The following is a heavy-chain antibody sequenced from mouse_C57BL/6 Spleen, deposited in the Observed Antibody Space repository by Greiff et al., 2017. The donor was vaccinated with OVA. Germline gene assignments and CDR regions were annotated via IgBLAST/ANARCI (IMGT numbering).Heavy chain of an antibody. CDR3: AKRVTGNAMDY. V-gene: IGHV2-9*01. CDR2: IWGGGST. CDR1: GFSLTSYG. Sequence: VKLQESGPGLVAPSQSLSITCTVSGFSLTSYGVDWVSQPPGKGLEWLGVIWGGGSTNYNSAPMSSLSISKDNSKSQVFLKMNSLQTDDTAMYYCAKRVTGNAMDYWGQGTSVTVAS. D-gene: IGHD4-1*01. J-gene: IGHJ4*01.